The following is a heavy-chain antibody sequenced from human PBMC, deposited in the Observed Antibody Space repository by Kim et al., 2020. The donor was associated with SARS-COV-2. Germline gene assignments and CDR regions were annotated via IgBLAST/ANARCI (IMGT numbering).Heavy chain of an antibody. Sequence: GWSLRLSCAASGFTFSVYWMHWVRQAPGKGLVWVSRITSTGSSQSYADSVKGRFTSSRDNAKNTLYLQMNSLRAEDTAVYYCARDWGVPDHDWHFDLWGRGTLVTVS. V-gene: IGHV3-74*01. D-gene: IGHD3-16*01. J-gene: IGHJ2*01. CDR1: GFTFSVYW. CDR3: ARDWGVPDHDWHFDL. CDR2: ITSTGSSQ.